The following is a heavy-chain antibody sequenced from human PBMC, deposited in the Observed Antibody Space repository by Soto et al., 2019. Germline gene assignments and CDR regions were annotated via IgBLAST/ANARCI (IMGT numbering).Heavy chain of an antibody. CDR3: AREGREDYYDSSGYPDY. J-gene: IGHJ4*02. D-gene: IGHD3-22*01. Sequence: GGSLRLSCAASGFTFSSYSMNWVRQAPGKGLEWVSSISSSITAIFYGDSVKGRFIISRDNAENSLYLQMNSLRAEDTAVYYCAREGREDYYDSSGYPDYWGQGTLVTVSS. V-gene: IGHV3-21*01. CDR2: ISSSITAI. CDR1: GFTFSSYS.